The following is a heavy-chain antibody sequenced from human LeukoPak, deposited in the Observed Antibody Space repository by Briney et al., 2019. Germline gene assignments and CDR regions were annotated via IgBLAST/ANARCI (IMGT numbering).Heavy chain of an antibody. CDR3: ARVRDGYNYGSNWFDP. CDR2: INANSGGT. CDR1: GYTLIGYY. J-gene: IGHJ5*02. D-gene: IGHD5-18*01. V-gene: IGHV1-2*02. Sequence: GASVKVSCKASGYTLIGYYMHWVRQAPGQGLEWMGWINANSGGTNYAQKFQGRVTMTRDTSISTAYMELSRLRSDDTAVYYCARVRDGYNYGSNWFDPWGQGTLVTVSS.